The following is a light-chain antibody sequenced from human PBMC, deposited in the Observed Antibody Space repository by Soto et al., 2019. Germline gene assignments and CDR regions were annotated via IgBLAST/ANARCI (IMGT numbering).Light chain of an antibody. Sequence: QSALTQPRSVSGSPGQSVTISCTGTSSDVGGYNYVSWYQQHPGKAPKVMIYYVSKRPSGVPDRFSGSKSGNTASLTISGLQAEDEADYYCCSYAGSVVFGGGTKVTVL. CDR1: SSDVGGYNY. CDR2: YVS. V-gene: IGLV2-11*01. CDR3: CSYAGSVV. J-gene: IGLJ2*01.